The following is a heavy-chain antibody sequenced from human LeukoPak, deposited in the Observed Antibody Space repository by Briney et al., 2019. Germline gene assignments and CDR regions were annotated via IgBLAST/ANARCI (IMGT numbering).Heavy chain of an antibody. CDR2: ISYSWIT. V-gene: IGHV4-39*01. Sequence: SETLSLTCSVSGGSISSSSSDYYWGWVRQPPGKGLEWIGSISYSWITYYNPSLKSRVTISADTSNNQFSLKLTSVTAADTAVYYCARHRHSHHYDYWGQGTLVTVSS. CDR1: GGSISSSSSDYY. CDR3: ARHRHSHHYDY. D-gene: IGHD5-18*01. J-gene: IGHJ4*02.